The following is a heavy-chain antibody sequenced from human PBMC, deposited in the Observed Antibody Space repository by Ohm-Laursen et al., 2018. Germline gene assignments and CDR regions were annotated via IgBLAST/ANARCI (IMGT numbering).Heavy chain of an antibody. CDR3: ARGYQWLVLSYYFDY. CDR1: GYTFTGYY. V-gene: IGHV1-2*02. Sequence: ASVKVSCKASGYTFTGYYMHWVRQAPGQGLEWMGWINPNSGGTNYAQKFQGRVTMTRDTSISTAYMELSRLRSDDTAVYYCARGYQWLVLSYYFDYWGQGTLVTVSS. J-gene: IGHJ4*02. D-gene: IGHD6-19*01. CDR2: INPNSGGT.